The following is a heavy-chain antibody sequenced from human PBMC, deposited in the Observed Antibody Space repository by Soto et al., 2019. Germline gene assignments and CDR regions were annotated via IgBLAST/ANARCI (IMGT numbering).Heavy chain of an antibody. D-gene: IGHD7-27*01. CDR1: GFSFSHYA. CDR3: VKVWGGYYFDY. J-gene: IGHJ4*02. V-gene: IGHV3-64D*08. CDR2: ISSNGGNT. Sequence: EVQLVESGGGLVQPGWSLRLSCSASGFSFSHYAMHWVRQAPGKGLEYVSEISSNGGNTYYADSVKGRFTISRDNSKNTLYLQMSSLRAEDTAVYYCVKVWGGYYFDYWGQGTLVTVSS.